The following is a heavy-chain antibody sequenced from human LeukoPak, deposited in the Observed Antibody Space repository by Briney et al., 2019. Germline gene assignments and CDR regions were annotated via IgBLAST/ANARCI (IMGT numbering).Heavy chain of an antibody. CDR3: AKGYCSGGSCYSDYYYYGMDV. CDR2: ISAYNGNT. V-gene: IGHV1-18*01. CDR1: GYTFTSYG. J-gene: IGHJ6*02. Sequence: GASVKVSCKASGYTFTSYGISWVRQAPGQGLEWMGWISAYNGNTNYARKLQGRVTMTTDTSTSTAYMELRSLRSDDTAVYYCAKGYCSGGSCYSDYYYYGMDVWGQGTTVTVSS. D-gene: IGHD2-15*01.